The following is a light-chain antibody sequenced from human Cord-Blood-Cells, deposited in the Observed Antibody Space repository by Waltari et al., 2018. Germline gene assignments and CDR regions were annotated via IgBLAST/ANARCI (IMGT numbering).Light chain of an antibody. V-gene: IGKV1-39*01. Sequence: DIQMTQSPSSLSASVGDRVTITCRASQSISSYLNWYQQKPGKAPKLLIYAASSLQIGVPSRFSGSGSGTDVTLTISSLQPEDFATYYCQQSYSTPLTFGGGTKVEIK. J-gene: IGKJ4*01. CDR1: QSISSY. CDR3: QQSYSTPLT. CDR2: AAS.